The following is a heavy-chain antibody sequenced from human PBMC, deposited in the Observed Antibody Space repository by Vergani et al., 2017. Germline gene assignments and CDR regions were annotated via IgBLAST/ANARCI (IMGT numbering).Heavy chain of an antibody. CDR1: GDSITNGGFS. J-gene: IGHJ6*03. Sequence: QLQLQESGSGLVKPSQTLSLTCAVSGDSITNGGFSLNWIRQPPGKGPEWIGYIFPSGNSDYNPSLKNRLSISLDKPKNQFSLWVNSVTAADTAVYYCARFPPSLSGSYYGGWYYYMDVWGKGTTVTVSS. V-gene: IGHV4-30-2*01. D-gene: IGHD1-26*01. CDR2: IFPSGNS. CDR3: ARFPPSLSGSYYGGWYYYMDV.